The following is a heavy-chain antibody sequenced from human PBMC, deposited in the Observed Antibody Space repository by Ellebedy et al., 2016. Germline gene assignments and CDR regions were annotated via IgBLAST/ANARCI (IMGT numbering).Heavy chain of an antibody. CDR1: GFSFSSFA. Sequence: GGSLRLXXAASGFSFSSFAMHWVRQAPGKGLEYVSAISSDGGSTYYANSVKGRFTISRDNSKNTLNLQMGSLRADDMAVYYCARDHYGDYAGGGWFDPWGQGTLVTVSS. CDR2: ISSDGGST. CDR3: ARDHYGDYAGGGWFDP. V-gene: IGHV3-64*01. D-gene: IGHD4-17*01. J-gene: IGHJ5*02.